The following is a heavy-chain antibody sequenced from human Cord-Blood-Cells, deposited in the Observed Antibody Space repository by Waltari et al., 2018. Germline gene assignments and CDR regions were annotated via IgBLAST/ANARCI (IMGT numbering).Heavy chain of an antibody. CDR2: INRSGST. CDR3: ASLRGYSGYDYGFDY. J-gene: IGHJ4*02. Sequence: QVQLQQWGAGLLKPSETLSLTCAVYGGSFSGYYWSWIRQPPGKGLEWIGEINRSGSTNYTPSRKSRVTISVDTSKNQFSLKLSSVTAADTAVYYCASLRGYSGYDYGFDYWGQGTLVTVSS. D-gene: IGHD5-12*01. V-gene: IGHV4-34*01. CDR1: GGSFSGYY.